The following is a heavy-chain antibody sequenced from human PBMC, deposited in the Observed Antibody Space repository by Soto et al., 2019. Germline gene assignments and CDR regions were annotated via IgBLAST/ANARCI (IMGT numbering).Heavy chain of an antibody. Sequence: PGESLKISCKGSGYSFTSYWIGWVRQMPGKGLEWMGIIYPGDSDTRYSPSFQGQVTISADKSISTAYLQWSSLKASDTAMYYCARLALKDVHSSWYYYNKYFDYWGQGTLVTVSS. D-gene: IGHD6-13*01. CDR2: IYPGDSDT. CDR1: GYSFTSYW. J-gene: IGHJ4*02. V-gene: IGHV5-51*01. CDR3: ARLALKDVHSSWYYYNKYFDY.